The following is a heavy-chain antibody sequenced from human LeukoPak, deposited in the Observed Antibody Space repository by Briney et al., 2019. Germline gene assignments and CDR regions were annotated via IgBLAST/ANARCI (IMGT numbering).Heavy chain of an antibody. CDR2: ISSSGSTI. CDR1: GFTFSDYY. D-gene: IGHD3-22*01. CDR3: ARDRTLDYDSSGYPTYYYYYYMDV. J-gene: IGHJ6*03. Sequence: NTGGSLRLSCAASGFTFSDYYMSWIRQAPGKGLEWVSYISSSGSTIYYADSVKGRFTISRDNAKNSLYLQMNSLRAEDTAVYYCARDRTLDYDSSGYPTYYYYYYMDVWGKGTTVTVSS. V-gene: IGHV3-11*04.